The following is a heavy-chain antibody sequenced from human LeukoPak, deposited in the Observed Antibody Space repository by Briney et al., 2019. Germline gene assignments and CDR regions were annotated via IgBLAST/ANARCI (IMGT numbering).Heavy chain of an antibody. D-gene: IGHD3-3*01. CDR1: GFTFSNYA. CDR2: ISGSGGST. V-gene: IGHV3-23*01. CDR3: AKEEWLLAVYFDY. Sequence: GGSLRLSCAASGFTFSNYAMSWVRQAPGKGLEWVSTISGSGGSTYYADSVKGQFTISRDNSKNTLYLQMNSLRAEDTDVYYCAKEEWLLAVYFDYWGQGTLVTVSS. J-gene: IGHJ4*02.